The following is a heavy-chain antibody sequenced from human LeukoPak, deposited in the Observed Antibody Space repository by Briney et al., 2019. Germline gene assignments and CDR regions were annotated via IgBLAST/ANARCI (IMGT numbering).Heavy chain of an antibody. D-gene: IGHD4-23*01. CDR2: IYYSGST. J-gene: IGHJ2*01. Sequence: SETLSLTCSVSGGSISNHYWSWIRQPPGKGLEWIGYIYYSGSTNYNPSLKSRVTISVDTSKNQFSLKLTSVTAADTAVYYCARDRGNSDWYFDPWGRGTLVTVSS. CDR1: GGSISNHY. CDR3: ARDRGNSDWYFDP. V-gene: IGHV4-59*11.